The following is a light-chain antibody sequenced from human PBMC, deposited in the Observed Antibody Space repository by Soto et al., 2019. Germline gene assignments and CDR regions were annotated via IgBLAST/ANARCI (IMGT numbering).Light chain of an antibody. J-gene: IGKJ1*01. Sequence: TQSPGTLSLSPGERATLSCRASQSVSSNLAWYQQKPGQAPRLLIYGASTRATGIPARFSGSGSGTEFTLTISSLQPDDFATYYCQQYNSYWTFAQGTKVDI. CDR1: QSVSSN. CDR2: GAS. CDR3: QQYNSYWT. V-gene: IGKV3-15*01.